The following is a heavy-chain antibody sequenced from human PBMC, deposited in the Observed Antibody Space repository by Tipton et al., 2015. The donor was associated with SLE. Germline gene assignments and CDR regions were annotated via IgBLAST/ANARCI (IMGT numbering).Heavy chain of an antibody. V-gene: IGHV3-23*03. D-gene: IGHD3-10*01. CDR3: AKDTGRGFFDY. Sequence: SLRLSCEAYGFTFSAYHMSWVRQAPGKGLEWVSVIYSADSSTYYADSVKGRFIISRDNAKKTVYLEMNSLQAEDTALYYCAKDTGRGFFDYWGQGTLVTVSS. CDR2: IYSADSST. J-gene: IGHJ4*02. CDR1: GFTFSAYH.